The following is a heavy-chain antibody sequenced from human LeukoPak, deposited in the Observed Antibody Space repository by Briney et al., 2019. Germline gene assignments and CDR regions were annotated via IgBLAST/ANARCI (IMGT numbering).Heavy chain of an antibody. CDR1: GFIFSSYE. CDR3: ANGAFDI. CDR2: ISNSGSTI. J-gene: IGHJ3*02. V-gene: IGHV3-48*03. Sequence: PGGSLRLSCAASGFIFSSYEMNWVRQAPGKGLEWVSYISNSGSTIYYADSVKGRFTISRDNAKDSLFLQMNSLRAEDTAVYYCANGAFDIWGQGTMVTVSS.